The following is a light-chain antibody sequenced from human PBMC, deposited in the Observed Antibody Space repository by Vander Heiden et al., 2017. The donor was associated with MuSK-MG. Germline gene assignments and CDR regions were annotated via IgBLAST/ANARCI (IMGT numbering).Light chain of an antibody. Sequence: DIQMTQSPSSLSASVGDRVTITCQASQDISNYLNWYQQKPGKAPKLLIYDASNLETGVPSRFSGSGSGTDFTFTISSLQPEDFATYYCQQDDNLPITFGQGTLVEIK. CDR1: QDISNY. V-gene: IGKV1-33*01. CDR3: QQDDNLPIT. J-gene: IGKJ5*01. CDR2: DAS.